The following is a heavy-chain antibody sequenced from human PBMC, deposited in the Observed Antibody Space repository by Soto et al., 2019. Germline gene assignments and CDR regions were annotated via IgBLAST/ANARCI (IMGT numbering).Heavy chain of an antibody. J-gene: IGHJ4*02. CDR1: GFTFSSYA. Sequence: GGSLRLSCSASGFTFSSYAMSWVRQAPGKGLEWVSAISGSGGSTYYADSVKGRFTISRDNSKNTLYLQMNSLRAEDTAVYYCEKEPKGIAVAAPFEYWGQGTLVTVSS. V-gene: IGHV3-23*01. CDR2: ISGSGGST. CDR3: EKEPKGIAVAAPFEY. D-gene: IGHD6-19*01.